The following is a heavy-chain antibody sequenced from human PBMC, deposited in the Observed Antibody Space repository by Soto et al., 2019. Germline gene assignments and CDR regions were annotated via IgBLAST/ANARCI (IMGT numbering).Heavy chain of an antibody. CDR2: IIPILGIA. CDR1: GGTFSSYT. CDR3: ARVRDYADYAFDY. Sequence: QVQLVQSGAEVKKPGSSVKVSCKASGGTFSSYTISWVRQAPGQGLEWMGRIIPILGIANYAQKFQGRVTITADKSTSTAYMELSSLRSEDTAVYYCARVRDYADYAFDYWGQGTLVTVSS. V-gene: IGHV1-69*02. D-gene: IGHD4-17*01. J-gene: IGHJ4*02.